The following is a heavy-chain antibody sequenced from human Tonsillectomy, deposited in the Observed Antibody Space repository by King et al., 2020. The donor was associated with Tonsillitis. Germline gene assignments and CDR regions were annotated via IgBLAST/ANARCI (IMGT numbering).Heavy chain of an antibody. Sequence: VQLVESGGGLVQPGGSLRLSCAASGFTFSSYWMSWVRQAPGKGLEWVANIKQDGSEKYYVDSVKGRFTISRDNAKNSLYLQMNSLRAEDTAVYYCARVGGHDSSGYYGYFDSWGQGTLVTVSS. CDR1: GFTFSSYW. CDR2: IKQDGSEK. V-gene: IGHV3-7*01. CDR3: ARVGGHDSSGYYGYFDS. D-gene: IGHD3-22*01. J-gene: IGHJ4*02.